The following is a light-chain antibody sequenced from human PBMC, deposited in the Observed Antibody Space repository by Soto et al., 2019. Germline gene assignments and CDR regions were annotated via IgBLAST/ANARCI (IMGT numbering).Light chain of an antibody. CDR2: QVT. J-gene: IGLJ1*01. V-gene: IGLV2-14*01. CDR1: SSDLAIYNY. CDR3: SSYTDSSNYV. Sequence: QSVLTQPASVSGSPGQSITISRTGTSSDLAIYNYVSWYQQQPGKAPKLMIYQVTNRPSGVSNRFSGSRSGNTASLTISGLQAEDEADYYCSSYTDSSNYVFGTGIKVTVL.